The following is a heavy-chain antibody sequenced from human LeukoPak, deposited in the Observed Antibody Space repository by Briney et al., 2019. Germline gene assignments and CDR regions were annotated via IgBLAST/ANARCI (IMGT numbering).Heavy chain of an antibody. CDR3: ARGGVWGSHFDY. CDR1: GYTFTGYY. D-gene: IGHD3-16*01. Sequence: ASVKVSCKASGYTFTGYYMHWVRQAPGQGLEWMGWINPNSGGTNYTQKFQGRVTMTRDTSISTAYMELSRLRSDDTAVEYGARGGVWGSHFDYWGQGTLVTVSS. J-gene: IGHJ4*02. CDR2: INPNSGGT. V-gene: IGHV1-2*02.